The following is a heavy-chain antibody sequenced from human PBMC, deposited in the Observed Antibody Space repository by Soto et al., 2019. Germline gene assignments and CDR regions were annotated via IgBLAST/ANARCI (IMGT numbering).Heavy chain of an antibody. J-gene: IGHJ4*02. V-gene: IGHV3-64D*08. CDR3: VKDEHGRPPNY. CDR1: GFTFSSYA. CDR2: ISSNGGST. Sequence: GGSLRLSCSASGFTFSSYAMHWVRQAPGKGLEYVPAISSNGGSTYYADSVKGRFTISRDNSKNTLYLQMSSLRAEDTAVYYCVKDEHGRPPNYWGQGTLVTVSS.